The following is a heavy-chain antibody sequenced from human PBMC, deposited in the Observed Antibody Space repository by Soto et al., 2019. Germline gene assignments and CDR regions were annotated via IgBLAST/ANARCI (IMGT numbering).Heavy chain of an antibody. D-gene: IGHD5-12*01. CDR3: VRMGFSGGGYLSYYYYGMDI. V-gene: IGHV5-51*01. J-gene: IGHJ6*02. CDR1: GYNLSQYL. Sequence: GGSLKISCKGSGYNLSQYLVGWGRQMPRKGPGWMAIIYPDESDTRYSPSFQGQVTISADKSISTAYLQWSSLKASDTAMYYCVRMGFSGGGYLSYYYYGMDIWGQGTTVTVSS. CDR2: IYPDESDT.